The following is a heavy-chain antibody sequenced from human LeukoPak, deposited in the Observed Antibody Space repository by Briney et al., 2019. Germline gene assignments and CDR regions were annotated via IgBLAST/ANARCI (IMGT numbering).Heavy chain of an antibody. D-gene: IGHD7-27*01. V-gene: IGHV4-30-2*01. CDR2: IYPRGST. CDR1: GGSISSGSYS. CDR3: ARFSPRAMGNYLDF. Sequence: PSQTLSLTCAVSGGSISSGSYSWSWIRQPPGKGLEWIGYIYPRGSTYYNPSLKSRVILSLDKSANQFSLNLSSVTAADTAVYYCARFSPRAMGNYLDFWGQGTLATVSS. J-gene: IGHJ4*02.